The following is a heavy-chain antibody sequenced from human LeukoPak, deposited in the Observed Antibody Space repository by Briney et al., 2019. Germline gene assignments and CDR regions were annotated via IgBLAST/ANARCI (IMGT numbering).Heavy chain of an antibody. Sequence: PGGYLRLSCAASGFTFSSYWMSWVRQAPGQGLEWVANLKQDGSEKYYVDSVKGRFAISRDNAKNSLYLQMNRLRAEDTAVYYCARDKIVGATNFDYWGQGTLVTVSS. V-gene: IGHV3-7*03. CDR2: LKQDGSEK. CDR3: ARDKIVGATNFDY. J-gene: IGHJ4*02. D-gene: IGHD1-26*01. CDR1: GFTFSSYW.